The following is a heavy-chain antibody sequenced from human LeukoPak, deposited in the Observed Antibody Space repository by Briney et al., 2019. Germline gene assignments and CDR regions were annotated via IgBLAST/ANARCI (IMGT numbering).Heavy chain of an antibody. J-gene: IGHJ5*02. Sequence: GGSLRLSCAASGFTFSSYAMSWVRQAPAKGLEWVSAISGSGGSTYYADSVKGRFTISRDNSKNTLFLQMNSLRAEDTAVYYCAKGGYCSSTSCYVGWFDPWGQGTLVTVSS. CDR1: GFTFSSYA. CDR3: AKGGYCSSTSCYVGWFDP. V-gene: IGHV3-23*01. D-gene: IGHD2-2*01. CDR2: ISGSGGST.